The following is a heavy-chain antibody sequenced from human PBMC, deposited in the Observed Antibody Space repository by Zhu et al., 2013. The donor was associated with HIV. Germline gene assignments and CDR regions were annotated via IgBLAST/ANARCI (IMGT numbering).Heavy chain of an antibody. CDR1: GGTFSSYA. Sequence: QVQLVQSGAEVKKPGSSVKVSCKASGGTFSSYAISWVRQAPGQGLEWMGGIIPIFGTANYAQKFQGRVTITADKSTSTAYMELSSLRSEDTAVYYCARGLTGYYKGAPVDYYYGMDVWGQGTTVTVSS. CDR2: IIPIFGTA. D-gene: IGHD3-9*01. J-gene: IGHJ6*02. V-gene: IGHV1-69*06. CDR3: ARGLTGYYKGAPVDYYYGMDV.